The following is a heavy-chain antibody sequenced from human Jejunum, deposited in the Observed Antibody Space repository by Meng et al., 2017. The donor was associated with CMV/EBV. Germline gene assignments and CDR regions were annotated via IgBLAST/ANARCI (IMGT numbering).Heavy chain of an antibody. CDR3: ARDKGGHSNWYSFNILGIDY. Sequence: NFGFSWVRQVPGQGLEWMGWITSYNGDTRYAQKFQDRVTLTTDTSTSTAYMDMRSLRSDDTAVYYCARDKGGHSNWYSFNILGIDYWGQGTLVTVSS. V-gene: IGHV1-18*01. CDR2: ITSYNGDT. J-gene: IGHJ4*02. D-gene: IGHD2-15*01. CDR1: NFG.